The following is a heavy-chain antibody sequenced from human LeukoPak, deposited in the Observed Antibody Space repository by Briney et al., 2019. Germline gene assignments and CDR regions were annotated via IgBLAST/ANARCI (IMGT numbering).Heavy chain of an antibody. J-gene: IGHJ3*02. V-gene: IGHV5-51*01. CDR2: IYPGDSEA. CDR1: GYSFTSYW. D-gene: IGHD6-13*01. Sequence: GESLKISCKGSGYSFTSYWVGWLRQMPGRGLEWMGIIYPGDSEARYSPSFQGQVTFSADKSTTHAYLQWSSLKASDTAMYYCARSGRSAAGRDTFDIWGQGTVVVVSS. CDR3: ARSGRSAAGRDTFDI.